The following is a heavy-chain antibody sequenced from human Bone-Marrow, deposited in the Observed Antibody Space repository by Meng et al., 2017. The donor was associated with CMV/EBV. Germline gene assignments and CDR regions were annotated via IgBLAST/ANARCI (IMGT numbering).Heavy chain of an antibody. CDR1: GYTFTSYY. D-gene: IGHD6-13*01. Sequence: ASVKVSCKASGYTFTSYYMHWVRQAPGQGLEWMGIINPSDGSTSYAQKFQGRVTMTRDTSTSTVYMELSSLRSEDTAVYYCARDSSSWYGATDRWDYQYGMDVWGQGTTVTVSS. CDR3: ARDSSSWYGATDRWDYQYGMDV. CDR2: INPSDGST. J-gene: IGHJ6*02. V-gene: IGHV1-46*01.